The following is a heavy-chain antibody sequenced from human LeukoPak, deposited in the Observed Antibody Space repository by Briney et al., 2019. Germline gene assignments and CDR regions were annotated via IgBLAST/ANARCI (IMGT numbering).Heavy chain of an antibody. V-gene: IGHV5-51*01. Sequence: GESLKISCKGSGYSFTSYWIGWVRQLPGKGLEWMGIIYTGDSDTRYSPSFQSPITISADKSISTAYLQWSSLKAPDTAMYYCARLDRAGFNFDYWGQGTLVTVSS. D-gene: IGHD3-10*01. CDR2: IYTGDSDT. J-gene: IGHJ4*02. CDR1: GYSFTSYW. CDR3: ARLDRAGFNFDY.